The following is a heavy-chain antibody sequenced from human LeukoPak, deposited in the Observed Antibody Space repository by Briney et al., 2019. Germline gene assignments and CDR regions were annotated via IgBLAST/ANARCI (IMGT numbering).Heavy chain of an antibody. J-gene: IGHJ4*02. Sequence: FQGRVTITRDTSASTAYMELSSLRSEDTAAYYCARDGPYYFDYWGQGTLVTVSS. CDR3: ARDGPYYFDY. V-gene: IGHV1-3*01.